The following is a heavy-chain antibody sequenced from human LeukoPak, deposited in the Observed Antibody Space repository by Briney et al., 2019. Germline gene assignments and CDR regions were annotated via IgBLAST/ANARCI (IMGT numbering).Heavy chain of an antibody. CDR2: IKGDGSEK. V-gene: IGHV3-7*01. Sequence: GGSLRLSCSASGFTFSNYWMNWVRQAPGKGLEWVANIKGDGSEKYYVDSVKGRFTISRDNSKNTLYLQMNSLRVEDTATYYCAREASTEIIGGMDVRGQGTTVTVTS. CDR1: GFTFSNYW. J-gene: IGHJ6*02. D-gene: IGHD2-8*02. CDR3: AREASTEIIGGMDV.